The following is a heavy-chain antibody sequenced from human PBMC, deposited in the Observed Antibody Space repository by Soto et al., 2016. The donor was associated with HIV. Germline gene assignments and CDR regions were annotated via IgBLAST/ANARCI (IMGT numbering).Heavy chain of an antibody. J-gene: IGHJ4*02. Sequence: EVQLVEPGGGVIQPGGSLRLSCAASGFSFDDYAMHWVRQAPGKALEWVSLISGNSYYTYYADSVMGRFTISRDNSKNSLYLQMNSLRSEDTAFYYCAKDGGTYGDYGFRGESPPIDCWGQGTLVTVSS. CDR3: AKDGGTYGDYGFRGESPPIDC. CDR2: ISGNSYYT. V-gene: IGHV3-43*02. CDR1: GFSFDDYA. D-gene: IGHD4-17*01.